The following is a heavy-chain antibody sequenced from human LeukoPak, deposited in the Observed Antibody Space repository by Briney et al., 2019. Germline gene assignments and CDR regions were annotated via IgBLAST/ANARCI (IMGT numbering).Heavy chain of an antibody. CDR1: GYTLTELS. D-gene: IGHD3-3*01. CDR2: FDPEDGET. V-gene: IGHV1-24*01. CDR3: ATDRRYDFWSGLRKFDY. J-gene: IGHJ4*02. Sequence: ASVKVSCKVSGYTLTELSMHWVRQAPGKGLEWMGGFDPEDGETIYAQKFQGRVTMTEDTSTDTAYMELSSLRSEDTAVYYCATDRRYDFWSGLRKFDYWGQGTLVTVSS.